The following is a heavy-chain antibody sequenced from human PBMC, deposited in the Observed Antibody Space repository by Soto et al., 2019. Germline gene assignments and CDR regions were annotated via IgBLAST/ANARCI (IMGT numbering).Heavy chain of an antibody. CDR2: IYYSGST. J-gene: IGHJ4*02. CDR1: GGSISSYY. Sequence: SETLSLTCTVSGGSISSYYWSWIRQPPGKGLEWIGYIYYSGSTNYNPSLKSRVTISVDTSKNQFSLKLSSVTAADTAVYYCARALPWTVAHFDYWGQGTLVTVSS. V-gene: IGHV4-59*01. CDR3: ARALPWTVAHFDY. D-gene: IGHD5-12*01.